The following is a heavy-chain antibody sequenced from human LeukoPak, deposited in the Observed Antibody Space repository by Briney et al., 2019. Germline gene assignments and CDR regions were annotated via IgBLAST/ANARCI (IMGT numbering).Heavy chain of an antibody. J-gene: IGHJ4*02. V-gene: IGHV4-38-2*02. Sequence: PSETLSLTCTVSGYSISSGYYWGWLRQPPGKGLEWIGSIYHSGSTYYNPSLKSRVTISVDTSKNQFSLKLSSVTAADTAVYYCARGLFELNHLQYSSKGGRYSSGWYYFDYWGQGTLVTVSS. CDR3: ARGLFELNHLQYSSKGGRYSSGWYYFDY. CDR2: IYHSGST. CDR1: GYSISSGYY. D-gene: IGHD6-19*01.